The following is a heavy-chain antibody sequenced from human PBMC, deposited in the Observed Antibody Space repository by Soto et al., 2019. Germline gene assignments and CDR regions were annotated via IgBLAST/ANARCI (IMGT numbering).Heavy chain of an antibody. CDR1: GDTFSYYS. V-gene: IGHV1-69*12. CDR3: AREFGNCITTTCYYGAFDI. CDR2: IIPIFGTT. Sequence: QVQLVQSGAEVKNPGSSVKVSCKTSGDTFSYYSFSWVRQAPGQGLDWMGGIIPIFGTTKYAQNFQGRVTITADESTSTVNMELSSLRSEDTAIYYCAREFGNCITTTCYYGAFDIWGRGTMVTVSS. D-gene: IGHD2-2*01. J-gene: IGHJ3*02.